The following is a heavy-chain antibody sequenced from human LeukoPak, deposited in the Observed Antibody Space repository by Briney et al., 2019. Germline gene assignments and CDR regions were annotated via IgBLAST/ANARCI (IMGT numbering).Heavy chain of an antibody. CDR1: GGSISSGDYY. D-gene: IGHD5-18*01. CDR3: ARGGYSYGLGFDY. V-gene: IGHV4-30-4*01. Sequence: PSETLSLTCTVSGGSISSGDYYWSWIRQPPGKGLEWIGYIYYSGSTYYNPSLKSRVTISVDTSKNQFSLKLSSVTAADTAVYYCARGGYSYGLGFDYWGQGILVTVSS. CDR2: IYYSGST. J-gene: IGHJ4*02.